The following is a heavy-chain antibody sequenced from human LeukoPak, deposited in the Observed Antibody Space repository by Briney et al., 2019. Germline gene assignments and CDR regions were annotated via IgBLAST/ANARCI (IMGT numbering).Heavy chain of an antibody. V-gene: IGHV3-23*01. Sequence: GGSLRLSCAASGFAFSSYAMSWVRQAPGKGLEWVSAISGSGGSTYYADSVKGRFTISRDNSKNTLYLQMNSLRADDTAVYYCAKFKRMTLGGVYYHIDVWGKGTTVTVSS. CDR1: GFAFSSYA. J-gene: IGHJ6*03. CDR2: ISGSGGST. D-gene: IGHD3-16*01. CDR3: AKFKRMTLGGVYYHIDV.